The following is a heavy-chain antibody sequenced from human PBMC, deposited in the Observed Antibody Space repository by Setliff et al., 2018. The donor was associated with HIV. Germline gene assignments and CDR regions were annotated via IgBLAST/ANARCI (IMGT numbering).Heavy chain of an antibody. D-gene: IGHD4-17*01. CDR3: AREPFYGDLDY. Sequence: PSETLSLTCSVSGGSLQGYYWSWIRQPAGKGLQWIGRIYYSGTTKYNPSLKSRVTMSVDTSKNQFSLKLSSVTAADTAVYYCAREPFYGDLDYWGQGTLVTVSS. CDR2: IYYSGTT. CDR1: GGSLQGYY. V-gene: IGHV4-4*07. J-gene: IGHJ4*02.